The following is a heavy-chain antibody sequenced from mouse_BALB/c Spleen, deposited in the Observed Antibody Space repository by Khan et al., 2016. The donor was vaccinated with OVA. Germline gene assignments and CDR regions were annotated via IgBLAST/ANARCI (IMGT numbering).Heavy chain of an antibody. CDR3: AKEVTPVEGPLDF. Sequence: QVQLQQSGAELMKPGASVKISCTATGYTFSSSWAEWVSQRPGHGLEWIGDILPGRGTTNYNEKFKGKATFTADTTSNPAYLQLSCLTSEDSAVYYCAKEVTPVEGPLDFWGEGTTLTVSS. J-gene: IGHJ2*01. D-gene: IGHD2-1*01. V-gene: IGHV1-9*01. CDR1: GYTFSSSW. CDR2: ILPGRGTT.